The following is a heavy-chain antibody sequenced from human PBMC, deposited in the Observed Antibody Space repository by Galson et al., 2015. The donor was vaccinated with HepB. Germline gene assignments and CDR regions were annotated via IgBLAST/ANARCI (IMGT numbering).Heavy chain of an antibody. CDR2: INPSGGST. Sequence: SVKVSCKASGYTFTSYYMHWVRQAPGQGLEWMGIINPSGGSTSYAQKFQGRVTMTRDTSTSTVYMELSSLRSEDTAVYYCARDPPMVVGATTPGDAFDIWGQGTMVTVSS. V-gene: IGHV1-46*01. CDR1: GYTFTSYY. CDR3: ARDPPMVVGATTPGDAFDI. J-gene: IGHJ3*02. D-gene: IGHD1-26*01.